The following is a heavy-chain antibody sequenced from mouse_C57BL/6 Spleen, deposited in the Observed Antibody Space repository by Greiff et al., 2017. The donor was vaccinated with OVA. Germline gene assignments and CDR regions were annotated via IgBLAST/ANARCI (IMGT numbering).Heavy chain of an antibody. D-gene: IGHD1-1*01. V-gene: IGHV1-15*01. CDR3: TRGDSYGSTYAMDY. J-gene: IGHJ4*01. CDR2: IDPETGGT. Sequence: QVQLKQSGAELVRPGASVTLSCKAPGYTFTDYEMHWVKQTPVPGLEWIGAIDPETGGTAYNQKFKGKAILTADKSSSTAYMELRSLTSEDSAVYYCTRGDSYGSTYAMDYWGQGTSVTVSS. CDR1: GYTFTDYE.